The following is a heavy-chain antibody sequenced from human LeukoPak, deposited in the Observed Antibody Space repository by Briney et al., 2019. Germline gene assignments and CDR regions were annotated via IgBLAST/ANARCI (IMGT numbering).Heavy chain of an antibody. CDR3: ARAGLTRDFWSGPSGGPEYFQH. D-gene: IGHD3-3*01. CDR2: INPNSGGT. Sequence: ASVKVSCKASGYTFTGYYMHWVRQAPGQGLEWMGWINPNSGGTNYAQKFQGWVTMTRDTSISTAYMELSSLRSEDTAVYYCARAGLTRDFWSGPSGGPEYFQHWGQGTLVTVSS. J-gene: IGHJ1*01. CDR1: GYTFTGYY. V-gene: IGHV1-2*04.